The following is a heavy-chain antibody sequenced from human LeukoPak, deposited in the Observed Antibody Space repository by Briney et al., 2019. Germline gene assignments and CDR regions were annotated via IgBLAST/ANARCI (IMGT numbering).Heavy chain of an antibody. CDR2: IYYSGST. J-gene: IGHJ5*02. D-gene: IGHD1-26*01. V-gene: IGHV4-39*01. CDR1: GGSISSSSYY. CDR3: ASIVGATNS. Sequence: PSQTLSLTCTVSGGSISSSSYYWGWIRQPPGKGLEWIGSIYYSGSTYYNPSLKSRVTISVDTSKNQFSLKLSSVTAADTAVYYCASIVGATNSWGQGTLVTVSS.